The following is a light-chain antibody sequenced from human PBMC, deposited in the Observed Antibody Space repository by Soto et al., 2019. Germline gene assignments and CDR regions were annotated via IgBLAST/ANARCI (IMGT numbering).Light chain of an antibody. CDR1: QSVSINY. J-gene: IGKJ5*01. CDR2: GAS. CDR3: QQFGASPMT. V-gene: IGKV3-20*01. Sequence: EIVLTQSPGTLSLSPGEGATLSCRASQSVSINYLAWYQQKPGQAPRLLLYGASSRATGIPDRFIGSGSGTDFTRAISRLEPEDLAVYYCQQFGASPMTFGQGTRLEIE.